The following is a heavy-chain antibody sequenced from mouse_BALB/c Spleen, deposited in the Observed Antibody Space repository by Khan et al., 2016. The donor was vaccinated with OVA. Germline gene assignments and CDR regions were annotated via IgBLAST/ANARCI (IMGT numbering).Heavy chain of an antibody. V-gene: IGHV1-77*01. CDR2: IYPGSGST. Sequence: QIQLVQSGPELVKPGASVKMSCKTSGYTFTDYVINWMKQRTGQGLEWIGEIYPGSGSTYYNEKFKDKATLTADKSSSTAYMQLSSLTSEDSAVYFCAKNDASWFAYWGQGTLVTVSA. J-gene: IGHJ3*01. CDR3: AKNDASWFAY. CDR1: GYTFTDYV.